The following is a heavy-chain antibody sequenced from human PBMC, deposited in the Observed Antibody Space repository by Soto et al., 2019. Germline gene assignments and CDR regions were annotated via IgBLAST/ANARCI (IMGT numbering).Heavy chain of an antibody. V-gene: IGHV3-48*02. D-gene: IGHD2-15*01. J-gene: IGHJ4*02. CDR1: GFTFSSYS. CDR3: ARSYCSGGNCYSVTDY. CDR2: ISDNSNTI. Sequence: VQLVESGGGLVKPGGSLRLSCAASGFTFSSYSMNWVRQAPGKGLEWISYISDNSNTIYYAGSVRGRFTVSRDNAKNSLYLQMNSLRDEDTAVFYCARSYCSGGNCYSVTDYWGQGTLVTVSS.